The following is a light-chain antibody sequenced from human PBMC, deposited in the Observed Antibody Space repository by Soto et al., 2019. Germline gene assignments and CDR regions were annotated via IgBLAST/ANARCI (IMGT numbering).Light chain of an antibody. CDR1: QGIGND. J-gene: IGKJ4*01. Sequence: DIQMTQSPSFLFASVGDRVTITCRASQGIGNDLGWYRQKPGKAPRRLIYATSSLHSGVPSRFSGSGSGTEFTLTISSLQPEDFASYYCLHHNTYPLSFGGGTKVEIK. CDR2: ATS. CDR3: LHHNTYPLS. V-gene: IGKV1-17*01.